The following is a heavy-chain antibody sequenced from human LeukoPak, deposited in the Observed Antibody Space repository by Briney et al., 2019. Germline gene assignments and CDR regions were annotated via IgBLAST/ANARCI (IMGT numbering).Heavy chain of an antibody. CDR3: ARVGYYYDSSGYYPLDY. J-gene: IGHJ4*02. CDR1: GFTFSSYA. D-gene: IGHD3-22*01. Sequence: GGSLRLSCAASGFTFSSYAMSWVRQAPGKGLEWVSSISSSSSYIYYADSVKGRFTISRDNAKNSLYLQMNSLRAEDTAVYYCARVGYYYDSSGYYPLDYWGQGTLVTVSS. CDR2: ISSSSSYI. V-gene: IGHV3-21*01.